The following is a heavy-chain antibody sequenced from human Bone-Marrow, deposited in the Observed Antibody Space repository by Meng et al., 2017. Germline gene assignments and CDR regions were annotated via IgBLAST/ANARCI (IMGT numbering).Heavy chain of an antibody. CDR3: AGGQRWTNWYFAL. CDR1: GFTFSSYE. V-gene: IGHV3-48*03. D-gene: IGHD5-24*01. CDR2: ISSSGSTI. Sequence: GGSLRLSCAASGFTFSSYEMNWVRQAPGKGLEWVSYISSSGSTIYYADSVKGRFTISRDNAKNSLYLQMNSLRAEDTAVYYCAGGQRWTNWYFALWGRGTRVTVSS. J-gene: IGHJ2*01.